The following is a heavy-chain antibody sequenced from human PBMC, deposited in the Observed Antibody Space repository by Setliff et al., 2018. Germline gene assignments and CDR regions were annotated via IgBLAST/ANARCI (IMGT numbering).Heavy chain of an antibody. Sequence: TLSLTCTVSGGSISSYYWSWIRQPPGKGLEWIGYIYYSGSADYNPSLKSRVTISVDTSKNQFSLKLNSVTAADTAVYYCARGIEYYYESSGFYYASTYWYFDLWGRGTLVT. CDR2: IYYSGSA. CDR3: ARGIEYYYESSGFYYASTYWYFDL. J-gene: IGHJ2*01. V-gene: IGHV4-59*08. CDR1: GGSISSYY. D-gene: IGHD3-22*01.